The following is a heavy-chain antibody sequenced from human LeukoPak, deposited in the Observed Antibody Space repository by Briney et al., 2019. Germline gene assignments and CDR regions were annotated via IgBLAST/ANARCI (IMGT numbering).Heavy chain of an antibody. CDR3: ARSPNYDFLSGYYWFDP. D-gene: IGHD3-3*01. Sequence: SETLSLTCTVSGGSISSYYWSWIRQPPGKGLEWIGYIYYSGSTNYNPSLKSRVTISVDTSKNQFSLKLSCVTAADTAVYYCARSPNYDFLSGYYWFDPWGQGTLGTVSS. CDR1: GGSISSYY. J-gene: IGHJ5*02. V-gene: IGHV4-59*01. CDR2: IYYSGST.